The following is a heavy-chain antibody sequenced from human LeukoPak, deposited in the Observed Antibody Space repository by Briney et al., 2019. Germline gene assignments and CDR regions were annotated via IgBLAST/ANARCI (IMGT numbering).Heavy chain of an antibody. V-gene: IGHV3-23*01. CDR2: ISGGGGST. CDR3: AKGGKWDVTPFDY. Sequence: PGGSLRLSCVVSGFTFSESWMSWVRQAPGKGLEWVSTISGGGGSTYYADSVKGRFTISRDNSKNTLYLQVNSLRAEDTAVYYCAKGGKWDVTPFDYWGQGTLVTVSS. D-gene: IGHD1-26*01. J-gene: IGHJ4*02. CDR1: GFTFSESW.